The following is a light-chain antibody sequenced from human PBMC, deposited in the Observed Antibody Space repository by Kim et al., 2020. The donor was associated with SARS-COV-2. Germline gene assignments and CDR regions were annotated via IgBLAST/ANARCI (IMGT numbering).Light chain of an antibody. V-gene: IGKV3-20*01. J-gene: IGKJ4*01. CDR3: QQYDMSPLT. CDR1: QSVSSSY. CDR2: GAS. Sequence: GERAPRACRASQSVSSSYLAWYQQKPGQAPSPLIEGASSRATGIPDRFSGRESGTDFTLTISRLEPEDFAVYDCQQYDMSPLTFGGGTKVDIK.